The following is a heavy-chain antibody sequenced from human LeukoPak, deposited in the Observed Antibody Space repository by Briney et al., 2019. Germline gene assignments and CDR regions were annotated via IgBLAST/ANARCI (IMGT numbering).Heavy chain of an antibody. CDR1: GGSISSY. CDR3: ARGRQGGWYEDY. V-gene: IGHV4-59*01. Sequence: SETLSLTCTVSGGSISSYWIRQPPGKGLEWIGYIYYSGSTNYNPSLKSRVTISVDTSKNQFSLKLSSVTAADTAVYYCARGRQGGWYEDYWGQGTLVTVSS. CDR2: IYYSGST. J-gene: IGHJ4*02. D-gene: IGHD6-19*01.